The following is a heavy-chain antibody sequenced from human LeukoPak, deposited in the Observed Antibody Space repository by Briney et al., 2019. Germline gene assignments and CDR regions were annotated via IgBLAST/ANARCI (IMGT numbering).Heavy chain of an antibody. CDR2: ISAYNGNT. D-gene: IGHD5-12*01. Sequence: ASVKVSCKASGYTFTNFGINWVRQAPGQGLEWMGWISAYNGNTNYAQKFQGRVTMTRNTSISTAYMELSSLRSEDTAVYYCARGSLHGGYSGYEDFDYWGQGTLVTVSS. J-gene: IGHJ4*02. CDR1: GYTFTNFG. V-gene: IGHV1-18*01. CDR3: ARGSLHGGYSGYEDFDY.